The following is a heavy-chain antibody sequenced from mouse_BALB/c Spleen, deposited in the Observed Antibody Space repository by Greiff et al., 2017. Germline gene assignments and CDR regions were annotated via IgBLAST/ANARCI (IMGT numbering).Heavy chain of an antibody. Sequence: EVKLQESGPGLVKPSQSLSLSCTVTGYSITSDYAWYWLRKLPGNILEWMGFISYSGSTSYNPSLNSRISVTRDTSKNQFFLQLNSVTTEDTATYDCARQSPYAMDYWGQGTSVTVSS. J-gene: IGHJ4*01. CDR1: GYSITSDYA. CDR3: ARQSPYAMDY. CDR2: ISYSGST. V-gene: IGHV3-2*02.